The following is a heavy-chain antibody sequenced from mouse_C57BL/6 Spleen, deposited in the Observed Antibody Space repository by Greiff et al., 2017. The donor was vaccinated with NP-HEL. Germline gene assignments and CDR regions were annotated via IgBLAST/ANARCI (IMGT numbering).Heavy chain of an antibody. J-gene: IGHJ4*01. CDR1: GYTFTSYW. V-gene: IGHV1-55*01. Sequence: QVQLQQPGAELVKPGASVKMSCKASGYTFTSYWITWVKQRPGQGLEWIGDIYPGSGSTNYNEKFKSKATLTVDTSSSTAYMQLGSLTSEDSAVYYCAREEEYDSSYAMDYWGQGTSVTVSS. CDR3: AREEEYDSSYAMDY. D-gene: IGHD2-14*01. CDR2: IYPGSGST.